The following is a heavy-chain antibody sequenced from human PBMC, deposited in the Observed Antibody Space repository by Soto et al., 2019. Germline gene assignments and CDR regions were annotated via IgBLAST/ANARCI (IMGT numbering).Heavy chain of an antibody. Sequence: GGSLRLSCAASGFTFSSYSMNWVRQAPGKGLEWVSYISSGSSTIYYADSVKGRFTISRDNAKNTLYLQMNSLRAEDTAVYYCAKDQEQEYVPFDYWGQGTLVTVS. CDR3: AKDQEQEYVPFDY. CDR2: ISSGSSTI. CDR1: GFTFSSYS. J-gene: IGHJ4*02. D-gene: IGHD1-1*01. V-gene: IGHV3-48*01.